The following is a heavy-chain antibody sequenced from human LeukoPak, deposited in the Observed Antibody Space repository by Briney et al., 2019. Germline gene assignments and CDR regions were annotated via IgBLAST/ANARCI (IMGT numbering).Heavy chain of an antibody. J-gene: IGHJ3*02. CDR1: GFTFSSYS. CDR2: IGGSGDPI. D-gene: IGHD6-13*01. CDR3: ARGYSSSWSDAFDI. V-gene: IGHV3-48*04. Sequence: SGGSLRLSCAASGFTFSSYSMNWVRQAPGKGLEHVSYIGGSGDPIYYVDSVKGRFTISRDNAKNSLYLQMNSLRAEDTAVYYCARGYSSSWSDAFDIWGQGTMVTVSS.